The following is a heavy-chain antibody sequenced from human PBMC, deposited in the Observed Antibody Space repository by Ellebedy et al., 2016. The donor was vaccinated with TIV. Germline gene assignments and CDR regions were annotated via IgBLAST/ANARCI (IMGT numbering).Heavy chain of an antibody. CDR3: ARAPAGTQQSPLDY. D-gene: IGHD6-13*01. Sequence: MPSETLSLTCAVSGDSISRSNWWNWVRQTPGKGLEWTGEIYQSGSTNYNPSLKSRVTISVDKSKNQFSLKLTSVTAADTAVYYCARAPAGTQQSPLDYWGQGTLVTVSS. J-gene: IGHJ4*02. CDR1: GDSISRSNW. CDR2: IYQSGST. V-gene: IGHV4-4*02.